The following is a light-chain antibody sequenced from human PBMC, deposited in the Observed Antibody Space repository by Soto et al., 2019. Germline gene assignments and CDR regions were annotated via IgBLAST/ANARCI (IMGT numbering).Light chain of an antibody. J-gene: IGKJ5*01. CDR2: DAS. Sequence: EIVLTHTTTTLSLSPRERTTLSCSASQSVSSYLAWYQQKPGQAPRLLIYDASNRATGIPARFSGSGSGTDFTLTISSLEPEDFAVYYCQQRSNWITFGQGTRLEIK. V-gene: IGKV3-11*01. CDR3: QQRSNWIT. CDR1: QSVSSY.